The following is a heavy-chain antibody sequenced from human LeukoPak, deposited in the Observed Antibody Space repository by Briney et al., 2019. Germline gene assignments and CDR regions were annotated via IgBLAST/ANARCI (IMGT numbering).Heavy chain of an antibody. Sequence: GGSLRLSCAASGFTFSSYEMNWVRQAPGKGLEWVSYISSSGSTIYYADSVKGRFTISRDNAKNSLYLQMNSLRAEDTAVYYCARPLGGDYFDYWAREPWSPSPQ. CDR2: ISSSGSTI. CDR1: GFTFSSYE. CDR3: ARPLGGDYFDY. J-gene: IGHJ4*02. D-gene: IGHD3-16*01. V-gene: IGHV3-48*03.